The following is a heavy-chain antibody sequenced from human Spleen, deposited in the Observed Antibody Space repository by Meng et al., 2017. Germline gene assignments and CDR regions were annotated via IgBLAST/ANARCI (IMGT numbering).Heavy chain of an antibody. CDR1: GGSISSGGYY. CDR3: ARDLSGYGWFDP. D-gene: IGHD5-18*01. Sequence: QVLLQESGPGLVKPSQTLSLTCTVSGGSISSGGYYWSWIRQHPGKGLEWIGYFYYSGSTYYNPSLKSLVTISLDTSKNQFSLKLSSVTAADTAVYYCARDLSGYGWFDPWGQGTLVTVSS. CDR2: FYYSGST. J-gene: IGHJ5*02. V-gene: IGHV4-31*01.